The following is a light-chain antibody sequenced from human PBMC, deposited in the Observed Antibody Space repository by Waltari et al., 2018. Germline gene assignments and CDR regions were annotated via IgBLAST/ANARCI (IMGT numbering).Light chain of an antibody. Sequence: DIVMTQSPLSLPVTTGEPASIPCRSSQSLLHSNGYNYLDWYLQKPGQSPQLLIYLGSNRASGVPDRFSGSGSGTDFTLKISRVEAEDVGVYYCMQALQTPWTFGQGTKVEIK. V-gene: IGKV2-28*01. CDR1: QSLLHSNGYNY. CDR2: LGS. J-gene: IGKJ1*01. CDR3: MQALQTPWT.